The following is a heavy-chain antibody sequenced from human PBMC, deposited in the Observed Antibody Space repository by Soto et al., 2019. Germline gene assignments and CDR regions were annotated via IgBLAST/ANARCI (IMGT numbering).Heavy chain of an antibody. CDR1: GYTFTGYY. D-gene: IGHD3-22*01. V-gene: IGHV1-2*02. J-gene: IGHJ4*02. Sequence: ASVKVSCKASGYTFTGYYMHWVRQAPGQGLEWMGWINPNSGGTNYAQKLQGRVTMTRDTSISTAYMELSRLRSDDTAVYYCARDLADYYDSSGYFIDYWGQGTLVTVSS. CDR2: INPNSGGT. CDR3: ARDLADYYDSSGYFIDY.